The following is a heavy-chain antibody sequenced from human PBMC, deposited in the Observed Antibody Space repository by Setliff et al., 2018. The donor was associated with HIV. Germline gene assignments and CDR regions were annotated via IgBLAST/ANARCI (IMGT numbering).Heavy chain of an antibody. D-gene: IGHD5-18*01. CDR3: ARDPRSGYDSDTAMVTVYDYYMDV. CDR1: GYTFINFG. CDR2: ISGYNGNT. J-gene: IGHJ6*03. V-gene: IGHV1-18*04. Sequence: GASVKVSCKASGYTFINFGITWVRQAPGQGLEWVGYISGYNGNTKYAQNVQGRVTMTTDTSTSTAYMELRSLRYDDTAVYYCARDPRSGYDSDTAMVTVYDYYMDVW.